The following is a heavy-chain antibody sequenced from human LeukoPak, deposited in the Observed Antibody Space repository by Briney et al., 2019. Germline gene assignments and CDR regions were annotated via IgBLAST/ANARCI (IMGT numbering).Heavy chain of an antibody. D-gene: IGHD6-19*01. CDR1: GGSISSYY. Sequence: SETLSLTCTVSGGSISSYYWSWIRQPPGKGLEWIGCIYYSGSTNYNPSLKSRVTISVDTSKNQFSLKLSSVTAADTAVYYCASLIAVAGTAHPDWYFDLWGRGTLVTVSS. J-gene: IGHJ2*01. V-gene: IGHV4-59*01. CDR2: IYYSGST. CDR3: ASLIAVAGTAHPDWYFDL.